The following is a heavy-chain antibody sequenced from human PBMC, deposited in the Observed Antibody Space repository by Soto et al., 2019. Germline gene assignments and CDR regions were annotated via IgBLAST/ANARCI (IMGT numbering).Heavy chain of an antibody. Sequence: EVQLVESGGGLVQPGGSLRLSCAASGFTFSSYWMSWVRQAPGKGLEWVANIKQDGSEKYYVDSVKGRFTISRDTAKNSLYLQMSGLRDEDRAVYYCARYYYDSSGYDGMDVWGQGPTVTVSS. V-gene: IGHV3-7*01. D-gene: IGHD3-22*01. CDR1: GFTFSSYW. CDR2: IKQDGSEK. CDR3: ARYYYDSSGYDGMDV. J-gene: IGHJ6*02.